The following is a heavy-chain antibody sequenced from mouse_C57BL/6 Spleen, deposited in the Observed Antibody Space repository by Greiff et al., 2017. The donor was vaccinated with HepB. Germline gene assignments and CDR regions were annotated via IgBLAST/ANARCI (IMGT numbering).Heavy chain of an antibody. Sequence: QVHVKQSGAELVKPGASVKMSCKASGYTFTSYWITWVKQRPGQGLEWIGDIYPGSGSTNYNEKFKSKATLTVDTSSSTAYMQLSSLTSEDSAVYYCARSSLLGYYFDYWGQGTTLTVSS. CDR2: IYPGSGST. V-gene: IGHV1-55*01. D-gene: IGHD2-10*01. CDR3: ARSSLLGYYFDY. J-gene: IGHJ2*01. CDR1: GYTFTSYW.